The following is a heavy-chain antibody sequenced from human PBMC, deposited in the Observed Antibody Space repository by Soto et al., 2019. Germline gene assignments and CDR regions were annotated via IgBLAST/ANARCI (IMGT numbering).Heavy chain of an antibody. V-gene: IGHV3-15*01. CDR1: GFTFSNAW. J-gene: IGHJ4*02. CDR3: TVAGEGVVAAHYFEY. CDR2: VKGRGSGGTS. Sequence: EVQLVESGGGLVEPGGSLRLSCAASGFTFSNAWMHWVRQAPGKGLEWIGRVKGRGSGGTSDYAAPVRGSFTISRDDSQNTVFLRMNSLQIEDTARYYCTVAGEGVVAAHYFEYGGQGALVTVSS. D-gene: IGHD2-15*01.